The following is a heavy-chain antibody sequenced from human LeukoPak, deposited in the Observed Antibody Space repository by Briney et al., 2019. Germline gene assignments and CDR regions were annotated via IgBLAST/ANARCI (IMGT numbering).Heavy chain of an antibody. CDR3: ARVVTATAILDY. D-gene: IGHD2-21*02. Sequence: SSETLSLTCTVSGDSISNFYWSWIRQPPGKGLEWIGSIYHSGGTYYNPSVKSPVALSVDTSKNQFSLKLSSVTAADTAVYYCARVVTATAILDYWGQGTLVTVSS. J-gene: IGHJ4*02. V-gene: IGHV4-38-2*02. CDR2: IYHSGGT. CDR1: GDSISNFY.